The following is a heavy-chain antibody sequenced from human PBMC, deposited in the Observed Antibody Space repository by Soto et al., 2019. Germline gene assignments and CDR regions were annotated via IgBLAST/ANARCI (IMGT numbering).Heavy chain of an antibody. D-gene: IGHD3-10*01. Sequence: EVQLLESGGGLVQPGGSLRLSCAASGFTFSSYAMSWVRQAPGKGLEWVSAISGSGGSTYYADSVKGRFTISRDNSNNTLYLQMNSLRAEDTAVYYCAKVTADSGRLIDYWGQGTLVTVSS. CDR2: ISGSGGST. CDR3: AKVTADSGRLIDY. V-gene: IGHV3-23*01. CDR1: GFTFSSYA. J-gene: IGHJ4*02.